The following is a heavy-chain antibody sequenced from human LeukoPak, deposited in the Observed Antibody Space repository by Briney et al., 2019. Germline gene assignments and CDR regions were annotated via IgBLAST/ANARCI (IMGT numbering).Heavy chain of an antibody. CDR1: GYTFTGYY. D-gene: IGHD6-13*01. CDR2: MNPNSGNT. J-gene: IGHJ3*02. Sequence: RASVKVSCKASGYTFTGYYMHWVRQATGQGLEWMGWMNPNSGNTGYAQKFQGRVTMTRNTSISTAYMELSSLRSEDTAVYYCARIDSSSWYLDAFDIWGQGTMVTVSS. V-gene: IGHV1-8*02. CDR3: ARIDSSSWYLDAFDI.